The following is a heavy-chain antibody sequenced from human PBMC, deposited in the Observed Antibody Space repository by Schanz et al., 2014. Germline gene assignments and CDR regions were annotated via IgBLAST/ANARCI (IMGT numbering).Heavy chain of an antibody. J-gene: IGHJ4*02. V-gene: IGHV3-23*01. CDR3: AKDRSRDYDSSGYFDY. CDR1: GFNFNNFA. CDR2: ISGSGGST. D-gene: IGHD3-22*01. Sequence: EVQLLESGGGLVQPGGSLRLSCAASGFNFNNFAMTWVRQAPGKGLEWVIVISGSGGSTYYADSVRGRFTMSRDNSKNTLYLQMNSLRAEDTAVYYCAKDRSRDYDSSGYFDYWGQGTLVNVSA.